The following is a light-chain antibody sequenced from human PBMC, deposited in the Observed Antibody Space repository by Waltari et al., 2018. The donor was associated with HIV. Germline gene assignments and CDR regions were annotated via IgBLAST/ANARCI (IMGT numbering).Light chain of an antibody. J-gene: IGLJ2*01. CDR3: SSYTSSSVV. CDR2: DIS. V-gene: IGLV2-14*03. Sequence: QAALTQPASVSASPGQSITISCTGTSSDVGGNNYVSCYQQHPEKPPNIMIYDISNRSLGVYHCFSVSKADKTASLTTAGHQAEDEADYCCSSYTSSSVVFGGGTKLTVL. CDR1: SSDVGGNNY.